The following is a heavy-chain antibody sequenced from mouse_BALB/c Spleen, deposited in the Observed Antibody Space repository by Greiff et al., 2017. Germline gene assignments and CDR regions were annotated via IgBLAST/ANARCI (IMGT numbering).Heavy chain of an antibody. CDR1: GYTFTDYE. Sequence: LQQSGAELVRPGASVTLSCKASGYTFTDYEMHWVKQTPVHGLEWIGAIDPETGGTAYNQKFKGKATLTADKSSSTAYMELRSLTSEDSAVYYCTRAPHYYGSSYYAMDYWGQGTSVTVSS. CDR2: IDPETGGT. J-gene: IGHJ4*01. CDR3: TRAPHYYGSSYYAMDY. D-gene: IGHD1-1*01. V-gene: IGHV1-15*01.